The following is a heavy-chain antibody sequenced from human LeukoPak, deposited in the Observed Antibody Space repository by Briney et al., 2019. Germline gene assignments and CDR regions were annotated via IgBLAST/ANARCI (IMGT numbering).Heavy chain of an antibody. Sequence: GGSLRLSCAASGFTFSSYVMSWVRQAPGKGLEWVSHISGSGSHTYYADSVKGRFTISRDKSKNTLYLQMNSLRAEDTAVYYCAKLRGSSVIRTAFDYWGQGTLVTVAS. CDR2: ISGSGSHT. V-gene: IGHV3-23*01. D-gene: IGHD3-22*01. CDR3: AKLRGSSVIRTAFDY. J-gene: IGHJ4*02. CDR1: GFTFSSYV.